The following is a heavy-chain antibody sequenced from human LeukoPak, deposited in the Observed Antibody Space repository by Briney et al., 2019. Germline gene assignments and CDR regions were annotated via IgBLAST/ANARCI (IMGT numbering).Heavy chain of an antibody. J-gene: IGHJ6*03. Sequence: ASVKVSCKPSGYTFTGYYIHWVRQAPGQGLEWMGWINPNSGGTNYAQKPQGRVTMTTDTSTSTAYMELRSLRSDDTAVYYCAFSSYYLQGNYYYMDVWGKGTTVTVSS. CDR2: INPNSGGT. CDR1: GYTFTGYY. V-gene: IGHV1-2*02. CDR3: AFSSYYLQGNYYYMDV. D-gene: IGHD1-26*01.